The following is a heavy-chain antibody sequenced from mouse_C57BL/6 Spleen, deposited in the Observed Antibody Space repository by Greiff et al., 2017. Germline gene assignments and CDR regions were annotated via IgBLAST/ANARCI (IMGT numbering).Heavy chain of an antibody. Sequence: EVKLMESGPGLVKPSQSLSLTCSVTGYSITSGYYWNWLRQFPGNKLEWMGYISYDGSNNYNPSLKNRISITRDTSKNQFFLKLNSVTTEDTATYYCARGDYDVFAYWGQGTLVTVSA. CDR3: ARGDYDVFAY. CDR2: ISYDGSN. J-gene: IGHJ3*01. V-gene: IGHV3-6*01. CDR1: GYSITSGYY. D-gene: IGHD2-4*01.